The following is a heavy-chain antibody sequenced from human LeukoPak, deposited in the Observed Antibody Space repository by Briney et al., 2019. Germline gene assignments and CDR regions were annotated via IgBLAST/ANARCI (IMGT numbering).Heavy chain of an antibody. J-gene: IGHJ4*02. D-gene: IGHD2-15*01. CDR3: ARRPYCSGGSCYSAAFDY. Sequence: GESLKISCKGSGYSFTSYWIGWVRQMPGKGLEWMGIIYSPSFQGQVTISADKSISTAYLQWSSLKALDTAMYYCARRPYCSGGSCYSAAFDYWGQGTLVTVSS. CDR1: GYSFTSYW. V-gene: IGHV5-51*01. CDR2: IY.